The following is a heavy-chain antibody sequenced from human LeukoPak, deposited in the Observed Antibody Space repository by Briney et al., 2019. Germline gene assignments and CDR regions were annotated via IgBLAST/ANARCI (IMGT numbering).Heavy chain of an antibody. D-gene: IGHD3-3*01. Sequence: GGSLRLSCAASGFNFGEFWMAWVRQTPGMGLEWVAFIRYDGYNKYYADSVKGRFTISRDNSKNTLYLQMNSLRAEDTAVYYCAKDQVYDFWSGYTSQDYWGQGTLVTVSS. V-gene: IGHV3-30*02. CDR3: AKDQVYDFWSGYTSQDY. CDR1: GFNFGEFW. J-gene: IGHJ4*02. CDR2: IRYDGYNK.